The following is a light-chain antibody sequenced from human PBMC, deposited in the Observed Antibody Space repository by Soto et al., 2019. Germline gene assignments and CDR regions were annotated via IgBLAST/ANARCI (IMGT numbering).Light chain of an antibody. CDR3: QQYNNWPPYT. V-gene: IGKV3-15*01. J-gene: IGKJ2*01. CDR1: QSVAIN. CDR2: GAS. Sequence: ETVMTQSPVTLSVSPGERATLSCRASQSVAINLAWYQQRPGQAPRLLIYGASTRATGIPARFSGSGSGTEFTLTISSRQSEDFAVYYCQQYNNWPPYTFGQGTKLEIK.